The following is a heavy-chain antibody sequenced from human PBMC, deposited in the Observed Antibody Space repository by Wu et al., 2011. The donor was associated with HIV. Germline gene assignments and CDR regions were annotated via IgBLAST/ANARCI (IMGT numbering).Heavy chain of an antibody. J-gene: IGHJ4*02. CDR2: VSPYTGDT. CDR3: ARDPPGNPYYFDY. V-gene: IGHV1-18*01. CDR1: GYSFTNYG. Sequence: QVQLVQSGAEVKMPGASVMVSCKASGYSFTNYGFSWVRQAPGQGLEWVGWVSPYTGDTDYAQKFQGRVTMTTDTSTSTVYMEVRSLRSDDTAVYYCARDPPGNPYYFDYWGQGTLVTVSS.